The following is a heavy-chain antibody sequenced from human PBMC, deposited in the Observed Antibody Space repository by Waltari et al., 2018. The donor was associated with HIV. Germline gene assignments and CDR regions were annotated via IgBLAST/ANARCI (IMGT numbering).Heavy chain of an antibody. CDR1: GFTFSSYG. CDR2: TSYDGSDK. D-gene: IGHD6-19*01. CDR3: AKDLAAVAGILGFDS. J-gene: IGHJ4*02. Sequence: QVQLVESGGGVVQPGRSLRLSCAASGFTFSSYGMHWVRQAPGKGVEWVAVTSYDGSDKYYADSVKGRFTISRDNSKNTLYLQMNSLRAEDTAVFYCAKDLAAVAGILGFDSWGQGTQVTVSS. V-gene: IGHV3-30*18.